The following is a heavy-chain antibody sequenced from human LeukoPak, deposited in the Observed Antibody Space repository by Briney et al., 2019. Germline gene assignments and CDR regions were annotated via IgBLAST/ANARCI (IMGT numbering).Heavy chain of an antibody. D-gene: IGHD3-22*01. V-gene: IGHV4-30-4*08. J-gene: IGHJ4*02. CDR1: GGSISSGDYY. Sequence: SETLSLTCTVSGGSISSGDYYWSWIRQPPGKGLEWIGCIYYSGSTYYNPSLKSRVTISVGTSKNQFSLKLSSVTAADTAVYYCARGGYYDGSGYFDYWGQGTLVTVSS. CDR2: IYYSGST. CDR3: ARGGYYDGSGYFDY.